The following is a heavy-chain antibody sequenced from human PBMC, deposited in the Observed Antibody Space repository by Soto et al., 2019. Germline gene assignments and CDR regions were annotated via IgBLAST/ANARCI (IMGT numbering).Heavy chain of an antibody. CDR1: GGSISSYY. D-gene: IGHD3-22*01. CDR3: ASQYYYDSSGSQTFDY. CDR2: IYYVGGT. V-gene: IGHV4-59*01. J-gene: IGHJ4*02. Sequence: SETLSLTCTVSGGSISSYYWNWIRQPPGKGLEWIGDIYYVGGTNYNPSLKSRVTLSVDTSKIQFSLKLSFVTVADTAFYYCASQYYYDSSGSQTFDYWGQGTQVTVSS.